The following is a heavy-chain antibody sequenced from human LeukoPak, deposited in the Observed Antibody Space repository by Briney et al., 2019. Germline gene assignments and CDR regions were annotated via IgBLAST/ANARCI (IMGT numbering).Heavy chain of an antibody. D-gene: IGHD3-22*01. CDR3: AKDIGPNYYDSSGYYDY. CDR2: ISGDGGST. J-gene: IGHJ4*02. V-gene: IGHV3-43*02. CDR1: GFTFDDYA. Sequence: PGGSLRLSCAASGFTFDDYAMHWVRQAPGKGLEWVSLISGDGGSTYYADSVKGRFTISRDNSKNSLYLQINSLRTEDTASYYCAKDIGPNYYDSSGYYDYWGQGTLVTVSS.